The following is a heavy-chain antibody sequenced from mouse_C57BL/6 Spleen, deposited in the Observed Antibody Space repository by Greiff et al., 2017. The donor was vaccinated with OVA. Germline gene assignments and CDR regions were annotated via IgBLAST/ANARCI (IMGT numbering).Heavy chain of an antibody. Sequence: EVHLVESGGGLVKPGGSLKLSCAASGFTFSSYAMSWVRQTPEKRLEWVATISDGGSYTYYPDNVKGRFTISRDNAKNNLYLQMSHLKSEDTAMYYCARDEDDFPFAYWGQGTLVTVSA. V-gene: IGHV5-4*01. CDR3: ARDEDDFPFAY. J-gene: IGHJ3*01. CDR2: ISDGGSYT. D-gene: IGHD2-4*01. CDR1: GFTFSSYA.